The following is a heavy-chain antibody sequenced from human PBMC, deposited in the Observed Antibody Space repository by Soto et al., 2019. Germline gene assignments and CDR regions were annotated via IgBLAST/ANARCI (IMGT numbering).Heavy chain of an antibody. D-gene: IGHD2-2*01. CDR1: GGSISSYY. CDR3: ARQGGIVVVPAALGWWFDP. J-gene: IGHJ5*02. CDR2: IYYSGST. V-gene: IGHV4-59*01. Sequence: SETLSLTCTVSGGSISSYYWSWIRQPPGKGLEWIGYIYYSGSTNYNPSLKSRVTISVDTSKNQFSLKLSSVTAADTAVYYCARQGGIVVVPAALGWWFDPWGQGTLVTVSS.